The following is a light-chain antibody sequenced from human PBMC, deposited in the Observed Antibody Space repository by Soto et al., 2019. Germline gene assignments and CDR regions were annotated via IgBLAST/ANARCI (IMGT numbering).Light chain of an antibody. CDR2: EVT. Sequence: QSVLTQPPSASGSPGQSVTISCTGTSSDVGGYHYVSWYQQHPGKAPKLMIHEVTKRPSGVPYRFSGSKSGNTASLTVSGLQGEDEADYYCSSYAGSNNLVFGGGTKLTVL. V-gene: IGLV2-8*01. CDR3: SSYAGSNNLV. J-gene: IGLJ2*01. CDR1: SSDVGGYHY.